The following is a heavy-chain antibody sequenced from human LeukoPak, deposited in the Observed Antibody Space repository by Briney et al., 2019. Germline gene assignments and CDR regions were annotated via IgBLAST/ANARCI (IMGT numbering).Heavy chain of an antibody. CDR1: GFTVRNNH. CDR3: ARESTPLRGAFDP. J-gene: IGHJ5*02. V-gene: IGHV3-53*04. CDR2: IDSRDNT. D-gene: IGHD5-24*01. Sequence: GGSLRVSCAASGFTVRNNHMSWVRQAPGKGLEWVSVIDSRDNTYHADSVKGRFTISRHTSKNTLYLQMNSLRAEDTAVYYCARESTPLRGAFDPWGPGTLATVSS.